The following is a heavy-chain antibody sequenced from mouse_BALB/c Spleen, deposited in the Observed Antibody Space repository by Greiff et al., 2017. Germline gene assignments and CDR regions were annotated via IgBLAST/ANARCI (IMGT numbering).Heavy chain of an antibody. CDR2: IRLKSNNYAT. CDR1: GFTFSNYW. J-gene: IGHJ4*01. CDR3: TRTYGSSRYYAMDY. Sequence: EVKVEESGGGLVQPGGSMKLSCVASGFTFSNYWMNWVRQSPEKGLEWVAEIRLKSNNYATHYAESVKGRFTISRDDSKSSVYLQMNNLRAEDTGIYYCTRTYGSSRYYAMDYWGQGTSVTVSS. D-gene: IGHD1-1*01. V-gene: IGHV6-6*02.